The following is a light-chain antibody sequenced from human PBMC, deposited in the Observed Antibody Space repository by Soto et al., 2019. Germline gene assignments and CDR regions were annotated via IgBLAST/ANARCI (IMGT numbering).Light chain of an antibody. CDR3: QKYNNWPQT. CDR2: GAS. J-gene: IGKJ1*01. Sequence: EIVMTQSPATLSVSPGERDTLSCRSSQSVRSSIAWYQHKPGQAPRLLIYGASTRATGIPARISGSGSGTEFTLTISSLQSEDFAVYYCQKYNNWPQTFGQGTKGDIK. CDR1: QSVRSS. V-gene: IGKV3-15*01.